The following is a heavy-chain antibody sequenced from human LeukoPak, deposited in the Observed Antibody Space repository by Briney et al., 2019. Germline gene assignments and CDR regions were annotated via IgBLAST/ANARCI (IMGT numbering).Heavy chain of an antibody. Sequence: GGSLRLSCAASGFTFYDHGMSWVRQAPGKGLEWVSGINWNGGSTGYADSVTGRFTISRDNAKNSLFLQMNSLRVEDTALYYCARMAGAGYYFYMDVWGKGTTVTVSS. V-gene: IGHV3-20*04. CDR1: GFTFYDHG. CDR2: INWNGGST. CDR3: ARMAGAGYYFYMDV. J-gene: IGHJ6*03. D-gene: IGHD6-19*01.